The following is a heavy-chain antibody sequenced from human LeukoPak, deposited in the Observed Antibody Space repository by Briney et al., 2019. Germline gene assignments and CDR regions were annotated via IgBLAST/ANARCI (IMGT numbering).Heavy chain of an antibody. CDR3: ARHSRNCSGGYCYLYY. V-gene: IGHV4-39*01. CDR2: IYSGGTT. D-gene: IGHD2-15*01. J-gene: IGHJ4*02. Sequence: SETLSLTCSVPGGSISSDSYYWGWIHQPPGKGLEWIGSIYSGGTTYYNPSLKSRVTISVDTSKNQFSLKLTSVTAADAAAYYCARHSRNCSGGYCYLYYWGQGTLVTVSS. CDR1: GGSISSDSYY.